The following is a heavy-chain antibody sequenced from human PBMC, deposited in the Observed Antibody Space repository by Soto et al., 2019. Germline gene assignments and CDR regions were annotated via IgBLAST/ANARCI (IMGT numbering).Heavy chain of an antibody. J-gene: IGHJ4*02. Sequence: QITLKESGPTLVKPTQTLTLTCTFSGFSLMSTEEGVGWLRQPPGKAPEWLALIYWDDDKRYSPSLKTRLTIPKDTTKKHVVLTMTNVDPVDTATYSWAHGSCSGADCYPNPCFYYWGQGILVTVSS. CDR1: GFSLMSTEEG. CDR2: IYWDDDK. D-gene: IGHD2-21*02. CDR3: AHGSCSGADCYPNPCFYY. V-gene: IGHV2-5*02.